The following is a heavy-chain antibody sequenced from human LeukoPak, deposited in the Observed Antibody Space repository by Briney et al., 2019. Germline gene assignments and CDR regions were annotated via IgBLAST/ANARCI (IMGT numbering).Heavy chain of an antibody. CDR1: GGSISSYY. Sequence: PSETLSLTCTVSGGSISSYYWSWIRQPPGKGLEWIGDIYYSGSTNYNPSLKSRVTISVDTSKNQFSLKLSSVTAADAAVYYCARGRIAVAGTKNYFDYWGQGTLVTVSS. CDR3: ARGRIAVAGTKNYFDY. J-gene: IGHJ4*02. CDR2: IYYSGST. V-gene: IGHV4-59*01. D-gene: IGHD6-19*01.